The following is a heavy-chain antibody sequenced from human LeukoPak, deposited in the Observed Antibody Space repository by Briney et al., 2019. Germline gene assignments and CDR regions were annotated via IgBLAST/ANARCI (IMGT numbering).Heavy chain of an antibody. CDR3: ARVLSTVTTYYYYYMDV. D-gene: IGHD4-17*01. Sequence: PSETLSLTCTVSGGSISSHYWSWIRQPPGKGLEWIGYIYYSGSTNYNPSLKSRVTISVDTSKNQFSLKLGSVTAADTAVYYCARVLSTVTTYYYYYMDVWGKGTTVTVSS. CDR2: IYYSGST. V-gene: IGHV4-59*11. CDR1: GGSISSHY. J-gene: IGHJ6*03.